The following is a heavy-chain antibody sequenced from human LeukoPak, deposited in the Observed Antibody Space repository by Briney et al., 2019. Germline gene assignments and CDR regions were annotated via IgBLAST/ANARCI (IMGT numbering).Heavy chain of an antibody. CDR2: INWNGGST. J-gene: IGHJ3*02. Sequence: GGSLRLSCAASGFTFDDYGMSWVRQAPGKGLEWVSGINWNGGSTGYADSVKGRFTISRDNAKNSLYLQMNSLRAEDTALYHCARVQGSIVVVTTSPFGAFDIWGQGTMVTVSS. V-gene: IGHV3-20*01. CDR1: GFTFDDYG. D-gene: IGHD3-22*01. CDR3: ARVQGSIVVVTTSPFGAFDI.